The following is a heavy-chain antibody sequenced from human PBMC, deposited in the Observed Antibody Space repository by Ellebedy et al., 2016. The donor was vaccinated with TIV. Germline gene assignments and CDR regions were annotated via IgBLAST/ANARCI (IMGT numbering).Heavy chain of an antibody. Sequence: GGSLRLXCAASGFIFSGYNMNWVRQTPGKGLEWVSFIGRSSDTIYYADSVKGRFTISRDNAKNSLYLQMNSLRDDDTAVYYCVRDPAPDSAWYYFDNWGQGTLVTVSS. CDR1: GFIFSGYN. D-gene: IGHD6-19*01. CDR3: VRDPAPDSAWYYFDN. CDR2: IGRSSDTI. J-gene: IGHJ4*02. V-gene: IGHV3-48*02.